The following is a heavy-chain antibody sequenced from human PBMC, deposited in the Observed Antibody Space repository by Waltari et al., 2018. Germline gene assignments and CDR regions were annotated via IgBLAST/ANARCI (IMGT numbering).Heavy chain of an antibody. CDR2: ISWDGGST. CDR3: AKGPSIVYFDY. D-gene: IGHD3-16*02. V-gene: IGHV3-43*01. J-gene: IGHJ4*02. Sequence: EVQLVESGGVVVQPGGSLRLYCAASGFTFDYYNMHWVRQAPGKGLEWVSLISWDGGSTYYADSVKGRFTISRDNSKNSLYLQMNSLRTEDTALYYCAKGPSIVYFDYWGQGTLVTVSS. CDR1: GFTFDYYN.